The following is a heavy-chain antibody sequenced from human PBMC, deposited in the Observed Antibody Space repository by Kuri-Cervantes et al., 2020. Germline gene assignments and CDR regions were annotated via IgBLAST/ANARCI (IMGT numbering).Heavy chain of an antibody. CDR3: AKGLASGTYYYNYYYMDV. J-gene: IGHJ6*03. D-gene: IGHD1-26*01. CDR2: IWYEGSNK. CDR1: GFTFNSYA. V-gene: IGHV3-30*02. Sequence: GESLKISCAASGFTFNSYAMHWVRQAPGKGLEWVAIIWYEGSNKHYADSVKGRFTISRDNPKNTLYLQMNTLRPEDTAVYYCAKGLASGTYYYNYYYMDVWGRGTTVTVSS.